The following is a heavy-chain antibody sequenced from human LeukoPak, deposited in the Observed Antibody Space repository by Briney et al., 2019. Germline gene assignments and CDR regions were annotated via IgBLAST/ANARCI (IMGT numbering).Heavy chain of an antibody. CDR3: ARVRSDNFDSSGYYMNWFDP. Sequence: PGGSLRLSCAASGFTFSSYAMSWVRQAPVKGLEWVSAITGSGGSTYYADSVKGRFTISRDNFKNTLYLQLNSLGAEDTAVYYCARVRSDNFDSSGYYMNWFDPWGQGTLVTVSS. J-gene: IGHJ5*02. D-gene: IGHD3-22*01. CDR2: ITGSGGST. V-gene: IGHV3-23*01. CDR1: GFTFSSYA.